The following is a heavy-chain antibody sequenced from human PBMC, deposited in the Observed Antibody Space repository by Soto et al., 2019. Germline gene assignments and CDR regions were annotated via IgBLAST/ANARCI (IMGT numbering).Heavy chain of an antibody. D-gene: IGHD3-22*01. CDR2: IYYSGST. CDR3: ARVDYYYDSSAPGGYFDY. CDR1: GGSISSGCYY. V-gene: IGHV4-31*03. J-gene: IGHJ4*02. Sequence: TLSLTFTVSGGSISSGCYYWSWIRQHPGKGLEWIGYIYYSGSTYYNPSLKSRVTISVDTSKNQFSLKLSSVTAADTAVYYCARVDYYYDSSAPGGYFDYWGQGTLVTVSS.